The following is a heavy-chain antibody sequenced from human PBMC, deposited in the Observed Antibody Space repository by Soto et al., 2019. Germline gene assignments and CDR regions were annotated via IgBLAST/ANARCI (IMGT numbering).Heavy chain of an antibody. D-gene: IGHD3-3*01. J-gene: IGHJ6*03. CDR1: GYTFPSYD. CDR3: ARGGDTGMTIFGVAINGGNEDMDA. V-gene: IGHV1-8*01. Sequence: QVQLVQSGAELKKPGASVKVSCKASGYTFPSYDINWVRQATGQGLEWIGWLHPNSGNTGYAQKLQGRLHMTRKTSISIAYMALSSLRSEDTAVYFCARGGDTGMTIFGVAINGGNEDMDAWGGGTTVTVSS. CDR2: LHPNSGNT.